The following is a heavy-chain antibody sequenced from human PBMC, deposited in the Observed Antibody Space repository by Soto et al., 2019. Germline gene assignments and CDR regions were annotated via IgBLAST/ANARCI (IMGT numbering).Heavy chain of an antibody. Sequence: ASVKVSCKASGYTFTSYAMHWVRQAPGQRLEWMGWINAGNGNTKYSQKFQGRVTITRDTSASTAYMELSSLRSEDTAVYYCARAWAGYCSGGSCSPKYFQHWGQGTLVTAPQ. CDR1: GYTFTSYA. D-gene: IGHD2-15*01. CDR2: INAGNGNT. CDR3: ARAWAGYCSGGSCSPKYFQH. J-gene: IGHJ1*01. V-gene: IGHV1-3*01.